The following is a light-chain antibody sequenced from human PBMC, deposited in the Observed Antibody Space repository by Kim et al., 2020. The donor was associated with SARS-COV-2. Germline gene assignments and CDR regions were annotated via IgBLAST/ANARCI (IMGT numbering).Light chain of an antibody. CDR1: QSLSTNS. V-gene: IGKV3-20*01. CDR3: QKYGTSSRA. CDR2: RAS. J-gene: IGKJ2*01. Sequence: LSPAERPTLSCRASQSLSTNSLAWYQQKPVQAPRLLIYRASSRATGIPDRFSGSGSATDFTLTISGLKPQDFAVYYCQKYGTSSRAFGQGTKLEI.